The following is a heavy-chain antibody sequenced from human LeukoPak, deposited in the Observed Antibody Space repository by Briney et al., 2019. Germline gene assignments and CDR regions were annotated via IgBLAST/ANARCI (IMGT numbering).Heavy chain of an antibody. CDR2: INPSGGST. CDR3: ARDQNSSSWEGVLDY. CDR1: GGTFSSYA. J-gene: IGHJ4*02. D-gene: IGHD6-13*01. V-gene: IGHV1-46*03. Sequence: ASVKVSCKASGGTFSSYAISWVRQAPGQGLEWMGIINPSGGSTSYAQKFQGKVTMTRDTSTSTVYMELSSLRSEDTAVYYCARDQNSSSWEGVLDYWGQGTLVTVSS.